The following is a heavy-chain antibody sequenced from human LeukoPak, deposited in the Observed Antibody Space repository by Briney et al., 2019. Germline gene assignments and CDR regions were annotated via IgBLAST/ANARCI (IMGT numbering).Heavy chain of an antibody. CDR1: GGTFSNYA. CDR3: ARGLDFWSGTDY. J-gene: IGHJ4*02. CDR2: MNPNSGNT. D-gene: IGHD3-3*01. V-gene: IGHV1-8*03. Sequence: ASVKVSCKASGGTFSNYAVNWVRQAPGQGLEWMGWMNPNSGNTGYAQKFQGRVTITRNTSISTAYMELSSLRSEDTAVYYCARGLDFWSGTDYWGQGTLVTVSS.